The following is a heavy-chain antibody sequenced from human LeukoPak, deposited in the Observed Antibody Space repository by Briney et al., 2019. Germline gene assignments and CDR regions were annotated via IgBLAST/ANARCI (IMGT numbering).Heavy chain of an antibody. CDR2: IIPILGKA. Sequence: SVKVSCKASGCTFSSYAISWVRQAPGQGLEWMGRIIPILGKANYAQKFQGRVTITADKSTSTAYMELSSLRSEDTAVYYCARDRGYDSSGYSPTGPLFDYWGQGTLVTVSS. D-gene: IGHD3-22*01. CDR3: ARDRGYDSSGYSPTGPLFDY. J-gene: IGHJ4*02. V-gene: IGHV1-69*04. CDR1: GCTFSSYA.